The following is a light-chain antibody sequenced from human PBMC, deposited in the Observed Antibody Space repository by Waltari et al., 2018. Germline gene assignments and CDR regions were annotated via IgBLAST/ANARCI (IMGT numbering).Light chain of an antibody. CDR3: QVWDRSSDEVV. J-gene: IGLJ3*02. Sequence: SYVLTQLPSVSVAPGQTARNTCEGNSLETMHVHWYQQQPGRAPVLVVFDDSDRASGIPERFSGSKSGNAASLTISGVEAGDEADYYCQVWDRSSDEVVFGGGTKVTAL. CDR2: DDS. CDR1: SLETMH. V-gene: IGLV3-21*02.